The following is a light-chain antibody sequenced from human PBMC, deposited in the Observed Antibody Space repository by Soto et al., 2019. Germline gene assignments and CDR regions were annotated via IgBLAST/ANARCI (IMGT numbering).Light chain of an antibody. CDR3: QQYGSSPQT. J-gene: IGKJ4*01. CDR1: QSVSSSY. V-gene: IGKV3-20*01. Sequence: EIVLTQSPGTLSLSPGERATLSCRASQSVSSSYFAWYQQKPGQAPRLLIYGASSRATGIPDRFSGSGSGTDFTLTISRLEPEDFAVYYCQQYGSSPQTFGGGTKVDIK. CDR2: GAS.